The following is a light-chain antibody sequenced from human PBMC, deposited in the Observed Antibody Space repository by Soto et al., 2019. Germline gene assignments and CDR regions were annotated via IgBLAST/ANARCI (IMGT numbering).Light chain of an antibody. J-gene: IGKJ2*01. CDR1: QSVTTY. Sequence: ETVLTQSPATLSLSPGERATLSCRASQSVTTYLAWYQQKPGQAPRLLIYDASNRATGIPARFSGSGAGTDFTLTISSLEPEDFAVYYCQQRINWPPGYTFGQGTKLEIK. CDR3: QQRINWPPGYT. CDR2: DAS. V-gene: IGKV3-11*01.